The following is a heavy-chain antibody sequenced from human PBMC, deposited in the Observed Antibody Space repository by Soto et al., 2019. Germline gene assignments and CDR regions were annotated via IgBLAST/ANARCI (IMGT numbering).Heavy chain of an antibody. Sequence: GGSLRLSCAASGFTFSSYDMHWVRQATGKGLEWVSAIGTAGDTYYPGSVKGRFTNSRENAKNSLYLQMNSLRAEDTAVYYCARWYSSSWDYYGMDVWGQGTTVTVS. CDR1: GFTFSSYD. CDR3: ARWYSSSWDYYGMDV. J-gene: IGHJ6*02. D-gene: IGHD6-13*01. CDR2: IGTAGDT. V-gene: IGHV3-13*01.